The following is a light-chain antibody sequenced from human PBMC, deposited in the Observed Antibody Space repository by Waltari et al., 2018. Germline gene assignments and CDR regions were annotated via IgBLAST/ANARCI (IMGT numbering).Light chain of an antibody. CDR2: DVN. Sequence: QSALTQPASVSGSPGQSITISCTGTSSDVGVYKSVSCYQQHPGKAPKLIIYDVNNRPSGVSNRFSGSKSANTASLTISGLQAEDEADYYCNSFTLGTALLVFGGGTKLTVL. CDR1: SSDVGVYKS. V-gene: IGLV2-14*03. J-gene: IGLJ2*01. CDR3: NSFTLGTALLV.